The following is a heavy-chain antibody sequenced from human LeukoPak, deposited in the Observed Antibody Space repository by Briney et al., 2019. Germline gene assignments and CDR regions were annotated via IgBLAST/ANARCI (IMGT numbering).Heavy chain of an antibody. CDR3: AGYGFYPY. CDR2: FGISGTI. V-gene: IGHV3-48*01. CDR1: GFTVSTYD. D-gene: IGHD5-18*01. Sequence: PGGSLRLSCAASGFTVSTYDMHWVRQAPGEGPEWIAYFGISGTIYYADSVRGRLTISRDSAKNSLHLEMNSLRVDDTAIYYCAGYGFYPYWGQGTPVTVSS. J-gene: IGHJ4*02.